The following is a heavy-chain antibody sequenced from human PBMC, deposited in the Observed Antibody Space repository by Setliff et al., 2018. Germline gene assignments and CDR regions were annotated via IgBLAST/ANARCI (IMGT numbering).Heavy chain of an antibody. J-gene: IGHJ4*02. Sequence: ASVKVSCKASGYTFTGYYMHWVRQAPGQGLEWIGWINPNSGGTNYAQKFQGRVTMTRDTSISTAYMELSRLRSDDTAVYYCARSSGSYHTYYFDYWGQGTLVTVSS. D-gene: IGHD1-26*01. CDR2: INPNSGGT. CDR3: ARSSGSYHTYYFDY. V-gene: IGHV1-2*02. CDR1: GYTFTGYY.